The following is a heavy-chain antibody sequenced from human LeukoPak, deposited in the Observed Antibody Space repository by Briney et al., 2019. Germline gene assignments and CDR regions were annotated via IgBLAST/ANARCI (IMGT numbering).Heavy chain of an antibody. Sequence: SETLSLTCAVYGGSFSGYYWSWIRQPPGKGLEWIGEINHSGSTNYNPSLKSRVTISVDTSKNQFSLKLSSVTAADTAVYYCARGGYGLSYYYYMDVWGKGTTVTVSS. CDR3: ARGGYGLSYYYYMDV. CDR2: INHSGST. CDR1: GGSFSGYY. D-gene: IGHD5-18*01. J-gene: IGHJ6*03. V-gene: IGHV4-34*01.